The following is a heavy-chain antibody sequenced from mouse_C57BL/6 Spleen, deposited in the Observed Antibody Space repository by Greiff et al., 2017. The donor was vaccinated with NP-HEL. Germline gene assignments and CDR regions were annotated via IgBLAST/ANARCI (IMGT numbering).Heavy chain of an antibody. V-gene: IGHV3-8*01. Sequence: EVNVVESGPGLAKPSQTLSLTCSVTGYSITSYYWNWIRKFPGNKLEYMGYLSYSGSTYYNPSLKSRISITRDTSKSQYSLQLNSVTTEDTATYYCARSILYYAMDYWGQGTSVTVSS. D-gene: IGHD1-1*01. CDR2: LSYSGST. J-gene: IGHJ4*01. CDR1: GYSITSYY. CDR3: ARSILYYAMDY.